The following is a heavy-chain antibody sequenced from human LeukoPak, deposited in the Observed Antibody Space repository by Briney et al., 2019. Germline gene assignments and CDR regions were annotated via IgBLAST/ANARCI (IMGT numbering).Heavy chain of an antibody. CDR2: INPSGGGT. CDR1: GYTFTKYY. J-gene: IGHJ4*02. D-gene: IGHD4-17*01. V-gene: IGHV1-46*01. CDR3: ARDLGDDYGDYPPVPLYHGSGWQWERGFDH. Sequence: GASVKVSCKASGYTFTKYYMHWVRQAPGQGLEWMEIINPSGGGTSYAQKFEGRVTMTRDTSTSTVYMELSRLRSEDTAIYCCARDLGDDYGDYPPVPLYHGSGWQWERGFDHWGQGSLVTVSS.